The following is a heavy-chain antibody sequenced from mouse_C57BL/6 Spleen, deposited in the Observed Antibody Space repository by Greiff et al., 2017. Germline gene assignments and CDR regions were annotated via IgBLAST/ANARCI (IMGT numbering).Heavy chain of an antibody. J-gene: IGHJ1*03. CDR1: GYAFSSSW. CDR2: IYPGDGDT. V-gene: IGHV1-82*01. Sequence: QVQLQQSGPELVKPGASVKISCKASGYAFSSSWMNWVKQRPGKGLEWIGRIYPGDGDTNYNGKFKGKATLTAAKSSSTAYMQLSSLTSEDSAVYFCARGRSSSLGYFDVWGTGTTVTVSS. D-gene: IGHD1-1*01. CDR3: ARGRSSSLGYFDV.